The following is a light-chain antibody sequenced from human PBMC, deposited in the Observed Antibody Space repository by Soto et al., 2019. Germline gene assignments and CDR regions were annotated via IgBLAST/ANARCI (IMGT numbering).Light chain of an antibody. CDR3: SSYTSSSTRV. CDR2: EVS. Sequence: QSVLTQPASVSGSPGQSITISCTGTSSDVGGYNYGSWYQQHPGKAPKLMIYEVSKRPSGVSNRFAGSKSGNTASLTISGLQAEDEAAYYCSSYTSSSTRVFGGGTKLTVL. J-gene: IGLJ2*01. CDR1: SSDVGGYNY. V-gene: IGLV2-14*01.